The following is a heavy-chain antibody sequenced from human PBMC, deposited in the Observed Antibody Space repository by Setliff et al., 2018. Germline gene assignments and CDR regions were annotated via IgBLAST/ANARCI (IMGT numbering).Heavy chain of an antibody. CDR3: ARDGPGRGVDY. V-gene: IGHV4-34*01. Sequence: ASETLSLTCAVSGYSISSGYYWSWIRQPPGKGLEWIGEINHSGSTNYNPSLKSRVTISVDTSKNQFSLKLSSVTAADTAVYYCARDGPGRGVDYWGQGTLVTVSS. D-gene: IGHD1-26*01. J-gene: IGHJ4*02. CDR2: INHSGST. CDR1: GYSISSGYY.